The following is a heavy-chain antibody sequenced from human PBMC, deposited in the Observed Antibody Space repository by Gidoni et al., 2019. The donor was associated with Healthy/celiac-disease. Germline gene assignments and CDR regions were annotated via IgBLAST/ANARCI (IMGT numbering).Heavy chain of an antibody. CDR2: IYYSGST. V-gene: IGHV4-30-4*01. Sequence: QVQLQESCPGLVKPSQTLSLTCTFSGGSISSGDYYWSWTRPPPGKGLEWIGYIYYSGSTYYNPSLKSRVTISVDTSKNQFSLKLSSVTAADTAVYYCAARTSHYGGFDYWGQGTLVTVSS. D-gene: IGHD2-2*01. CDR1: GGSISSGDYY. J-gene: IGHJ4*02. CDR3: AARTSHYGGFDY.